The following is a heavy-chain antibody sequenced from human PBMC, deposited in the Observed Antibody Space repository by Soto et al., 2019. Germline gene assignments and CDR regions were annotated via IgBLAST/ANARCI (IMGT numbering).Heavy chain of an antibody. CDR2: INGGNGNT. Sequence: QVQLVQSGAEVKKPGASVNVSCKASGFTFIKYAMHWVRQAPGQRPEWMGWINGGNGNTRYSQRWQGRVTITRDTSASTVYMDLSSLRSEDTAVYYCARDYADIAVAVIPLLAHWGQGTLVTVSS. CDR1: GFTFIKYA. CDR3: ARDYADIAVAVIPLLAH. V-gene: IGHV1-3*01. D-gene: IGHD6-19*01. J-gene: IGHJ4*01.